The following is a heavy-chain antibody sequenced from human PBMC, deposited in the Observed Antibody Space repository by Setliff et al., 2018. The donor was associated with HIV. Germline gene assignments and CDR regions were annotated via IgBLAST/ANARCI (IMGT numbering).Heavy chain of an antibody. V-gene: IGHV5-51*01. J-gene: IGHJ3*01. CDR3: ARVSRNLYGHLDGFDF. CDR1: GYSFTDYW. CDR2: IYPGDSET. D-gene: IGHD3-10*01. Sequence: GESLKISCRASGYSFTDYWIGWVRQMPGKGLECMGIIYPGDSETKYSPSFQGQVTISVDKSFNTAYLQWSSLRASDTTMYYCARVSRNLYGHLDGFDFWGHGTMVTVSS.